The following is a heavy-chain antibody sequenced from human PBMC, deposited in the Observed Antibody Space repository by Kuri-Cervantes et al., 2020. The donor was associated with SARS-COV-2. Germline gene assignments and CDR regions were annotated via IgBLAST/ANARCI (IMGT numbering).Heavy chain of an antibody. CDR1: GFTFSSYA. CDR2: ISGSGGST. V-gene: IGHV3-23*01. CDR3: ARSTPFRRLVVISQGGAFDI. D-gene: IGHD3-22*01. Sequence: GESLKISCAASGFTFSSYAMRWVRQAPGKGLEWVSPISGSGGSTYYADSVKGRFTISRDNSKNTLYLQMNSLRAEDTAVYYCARSTPFRRLVVISQGGAFDIWGQGTMVTVSS. J-gene: IGHJ3*02.